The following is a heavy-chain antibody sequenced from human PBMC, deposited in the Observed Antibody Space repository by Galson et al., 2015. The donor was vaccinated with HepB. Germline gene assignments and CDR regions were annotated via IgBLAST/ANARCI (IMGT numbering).Heavy chain of an antibody. D-gene: IGHD3-10*01. CDR1: GFTFSSYA. V-gene: IGHV3-23*01. Sequence: SLRLSCAASGFTFSSYAMSWVRQAPGKGLEWVSAISGSGGSTYYADSVKGRFTISRDNSKNTLYLQMNSLRAEDTAVYYCAKDLHYYGSGDDYWGQGTLVTVSS. J-gene: IGHJ4*02. CDR3: AKDLHYYGSGDDY. CDR2: ISGSGGST.